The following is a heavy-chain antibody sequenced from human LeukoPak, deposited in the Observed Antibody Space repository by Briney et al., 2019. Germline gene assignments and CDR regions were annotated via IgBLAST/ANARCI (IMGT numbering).Heavy chain of an antibody. CDR3: ARDLRRDYGGQTVHY. V-gene: IGHV3-48*04. J-gene: IGHJ4*02. D-gene: IGHD4-23*01. CDR1: GFTFSSYS. Sequence: GGSLRLSCAASGFTFSSYSMNWVRQAPGKGLEWVSYISSSSSTIYYADSVKGRFTISRDNAKDSLYLQMNSLRAEDTAVYYCARDLRRDYGGQTVHYWGQGTLVTVSS. CDR2: ISSSSSTI.